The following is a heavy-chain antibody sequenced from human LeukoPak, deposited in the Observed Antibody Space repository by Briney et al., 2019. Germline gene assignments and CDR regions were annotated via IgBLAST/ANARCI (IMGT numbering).Heavy chain of an antibody. CDR2: IIAIFGTA. Sequence: SVKVSWKASGGTFSSYAISWVRQAPGQGLEWMGRIIAIFGTANYAQKFQGRVTITTDESTSTAYMELSSLRSEDTAVYYCARGLYDSSGSNDYWGQGTLVTVSS. CDR1: GGTFSSYA. D-gene: IGHD3-22*01. J-gene: IGHJ4*02. V-gene: IGHV1-69*05. CDR3: ARGLYDSSGSNDY.